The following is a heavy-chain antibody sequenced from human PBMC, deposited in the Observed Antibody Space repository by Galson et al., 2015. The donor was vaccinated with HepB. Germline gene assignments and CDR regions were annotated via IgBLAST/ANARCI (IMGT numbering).Heavy chain of an antibody. V-gene: IGHV3-30*04. J-gene: IGHJ3*02. CDR3: ARDRVTMVRGVIHDAFDI. Sequence: TFSSYAMHWVRQAPGKGLEWVAVISYDGSNKYYADSVKGRFTISRDNSKNTLYLQMNSLRAEDTAVYYCARDRVTMVRGVIHDAFDIWGQGTMVTVSS. CDR1: TFSSYA. CDR2: ISYDGSNK. D-gene: IGHD3-10*01.